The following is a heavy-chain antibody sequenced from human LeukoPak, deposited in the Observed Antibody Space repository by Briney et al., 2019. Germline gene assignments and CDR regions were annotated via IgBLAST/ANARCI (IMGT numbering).Heavy chain of an antibody. D-gene: IGHD3-22*01. CDR1: GFTFSRYG. CDR3: ATDSSPDF. J-gene: IGHJ4*02. Sequence: GGSLRLSCAASGFTFSRYGIHWVRQAPGKGLEWVALISYDGSNKYYGDSVKGRFTISRDNSKNTLYLQMNSLRADDTAVYYCATDSSPDFWGQGTLVTVSS. CDR2: ISYDGSNK. V-gene: IGHV3-30*03.